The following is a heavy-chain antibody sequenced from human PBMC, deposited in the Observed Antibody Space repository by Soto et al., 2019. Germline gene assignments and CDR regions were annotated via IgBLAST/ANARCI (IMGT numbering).Heavy chain of an antibody. Sequence: ASVKVSCKASGYTFTSYLIHWVRQAPGQGLEWMGIINPSGGSTSYAQKFQGRVTMTRDTSTSTVYMELSSLRSEDTAVYYCARDRLLWFGDRDSNYYYYYGMDVWGQGTTVTVSS. V-gene: IGHV1-46*01. CDR1: GYTFTSYL. CDR3: ARDRLLWFGDRDSNYYYYYGMDV. J-gene: IGHJ6*02. CDR2: INPSGGST. D-gene: IGHD3-10*01.